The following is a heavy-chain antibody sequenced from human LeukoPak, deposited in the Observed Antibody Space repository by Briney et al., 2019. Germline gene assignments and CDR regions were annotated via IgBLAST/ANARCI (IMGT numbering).Heavy chain of an antibody. V-gene: IGHV4-39*01. D-gene: IGHD6-19*01. CDR2: IYYSGST. CDR1: GGSISSSGYY. Sequence: SETLTLTCTVSGGSISSSGYYWGWIRQPPGKGLEWIGNIYYSGSTSYNPSLKSRVTISVDTSKNQFSLKVSSVTAADTAVYYCARLIAVAGADWYFDLWGRGTLVTVSS. CDR3: ARLIAVAGADWYFDL. J-gene: IGHJ2*01.